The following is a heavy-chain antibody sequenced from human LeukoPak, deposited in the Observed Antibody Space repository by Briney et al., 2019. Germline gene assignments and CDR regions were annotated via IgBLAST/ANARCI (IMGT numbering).Heavy chain of an antibody. V-gene: IGHV3-23*01. Sequence: GGSLRLPCAASGFTFSSYAMSWVRQAPGKGLEWVSAISGSGGSTYYADSVKGRFTISRDNSKNTLYLQMNSLRAEDTAVYYCATRSYWDNDFDYWGQGTLVTVSS. CDR3: ATRSYWDNDFDY. J-gene: IGHJ4*02. D-gene: IGHD1-26*01. CDR1: GFTFSSYA. CDR2: ISGSGGST.